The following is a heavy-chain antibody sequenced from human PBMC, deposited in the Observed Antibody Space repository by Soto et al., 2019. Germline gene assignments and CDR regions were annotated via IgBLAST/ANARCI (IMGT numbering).Heavy chain of an antibody. CDR3: TTDGGLGYCSGGSCSRAVEPRGRRTHRTNYYYYGMDV. D-gene: IGHD2-15*01. CDR2: IKSKTDGGTT. V-gene: IGHV3-15*07. CDR1: GFTFSSYS. Sequence: PGGFLRLSCAASGFTFSSYSMNWVRQAPGKGLEWVGRIKSKTDGGTTAYSATVKGRFTISRDDSKNTLYLQMNSLKTEDTAVYYCTTDGGLGYCSGGSCSRAVEPRGRRTHRTNYYYYGMDVWGQGTTVTVSS. J-gene: IGHJ6*02.